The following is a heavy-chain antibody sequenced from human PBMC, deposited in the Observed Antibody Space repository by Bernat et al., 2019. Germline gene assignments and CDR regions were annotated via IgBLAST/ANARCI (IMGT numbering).Heavy chain of an antibody. CDR2: IFPGDSDV. D-gene: IGHD3-3*01. V-gene: IGHV5-51*01. J-gene: IGHJ4*02. CDR3: ARRISIFGTDDY. Sequence: EVQLVQSGAEVKKPGESLKISCKGSGYTFTNYWIAWVRQMPGKDLEWMGIIFPGDSDVRSSPSFQAQVTISADKSINTAYLQWSSLKASDTAIYYCARRISIFGTDDYWGQGTPVTVSS. CDR1: GYTFTNYW.